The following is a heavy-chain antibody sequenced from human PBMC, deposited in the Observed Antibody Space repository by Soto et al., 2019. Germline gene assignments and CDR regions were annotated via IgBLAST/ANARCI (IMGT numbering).Heavy chain of an antibody. J-gene: IGHJ4*02. Sequence: GGSLRLSCAASGFTFSDYYMSWIRQAPGKGLEWVSYISSSSSYTYYADSVKGRFTISRDNAKNSLYLQMNSLRAEDTAVYYCATGQYYYDSSGYYYSWGQGTLVTVSS. V-gene: IGHV3-11*03. D-gene: IGHD3-22*01. CDR2: ISSSSSYT. CDR3: ATGQYYYDSSGYYYS. CDR1: GFTFSDYY.